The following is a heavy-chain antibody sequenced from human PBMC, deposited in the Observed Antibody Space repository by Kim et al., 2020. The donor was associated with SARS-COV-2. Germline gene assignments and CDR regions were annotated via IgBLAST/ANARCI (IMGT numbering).Heavy chain of an antibody. Sequence: ASVKVSCKVSGYTLTELSMHWVRQAPGKGLEWMGGFDPEDGETIYAQKFQGRVTMTEDTSTDTAYMELSSLRSEDTAGYYCATKRNYDFWSGYYRDNGFDPWGQGTLVTVSS. CDR2: FDPEDGET. CDR1: GYTLTELS. J-gene: IGHJ5*02. D-gene: IGHD3-3*01. CDR3: ATKRNYDFWSGYYRDNGFDP. V-gene: IGHV1-24*01.